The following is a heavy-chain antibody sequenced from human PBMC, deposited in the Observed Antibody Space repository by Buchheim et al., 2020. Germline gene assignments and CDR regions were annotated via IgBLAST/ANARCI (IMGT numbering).Heavy chain of an antibody. J-gene: IGHJ4*02. D-gene: IGHD2-2*01. CDR3: ARDSSTGYCSSTSCYGGIDY. Sequence: QVQLVESGGGVVQPGRSLRLSCAASGFTFSSYAMHWVRQAPGKGLEWVAVISYDGSNKYYADSVKGRFTISRDNSQNTLYLQMNSLRAEDTAVYYCARDSSTGYCSSTSCYGGIDYWGQGTL. V-gene: IGHV3-30-3*01. CDR1: GFTFSSYA. CDR2: ISYDGSNK.